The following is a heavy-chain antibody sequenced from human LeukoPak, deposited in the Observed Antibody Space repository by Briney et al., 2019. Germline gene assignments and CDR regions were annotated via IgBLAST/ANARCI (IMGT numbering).Heavy chain of an antibody. J-gene: IGHJ4*02. CDR3: AKCGVGPLGGFDY. Sequence: GGSLRLSCAASGFTVSSNYMSWVRQAPGKGLEWVSVIYSGGSTYYADSVKGRFTISRDNSKNTLYLQMNSLRAEDTAVYYCAKCGVGPLGGFDYWGQGTLVTVSS. V-gene: IGHV3-53*01. CDR2: IYSGGST. CDR1: GFTVSSNY. D-gene: IGHD3-3*01.